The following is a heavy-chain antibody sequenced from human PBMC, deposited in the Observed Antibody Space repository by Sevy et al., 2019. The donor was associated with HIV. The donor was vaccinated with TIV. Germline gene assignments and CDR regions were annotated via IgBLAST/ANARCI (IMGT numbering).Heavy chain of an antibody. CDR1: GGSISSGDYY. CDR3: ARERENYYDSSGLLLDAFDI. Sequence: SDTLSLTCTVSGGSISSGDYYWSWIRQPPGKGLEWIGYIYYSGSTYYNPSLKSRVTISVDTSKNQFSLKLSSVTAADTAVYYCARERENYYDSSGLLLDAFDIWGQGTMVTVSS. J-gene: IGHJ3*02. CDR2: IYYSGST. V-gene: IGHV4-30-4*02. D-gene: IGHD3-22*01.